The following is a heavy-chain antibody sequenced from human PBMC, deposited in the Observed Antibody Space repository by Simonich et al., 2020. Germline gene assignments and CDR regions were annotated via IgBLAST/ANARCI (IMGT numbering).Heavy chain of an antibody. D-gene: IGHD7-27*01. V-gene: IGHV1-2*02. CDR1: GYNFTGYY. CDR2: IHPNSCGT. Sequence: QVQLVQSGAEVKKPGASVKVSCKASGYNFTGYYMHWVRQAPGQGLEWMGWIHPNSCGTNYAQKFHGRATMTRETSISTADMELSRLRSDDTAVYYCARGALTGDYYYMDVWGKGTTVTVSS. J-gene: IGHJ6*03. CDR3: ARGALTGDYYYMDV.